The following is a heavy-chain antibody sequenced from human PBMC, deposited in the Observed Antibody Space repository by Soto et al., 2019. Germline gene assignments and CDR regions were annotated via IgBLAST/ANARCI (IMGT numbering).Heavy chain of an antibody. CDR2: IYYSGST. CDR1: GGSISSSGYY. V-gene: IGHV4-39*01. Sequence: QLQLQESGPGLVKPSETLSLTCTVSGGSISSSGYYWGWIRQPPGKGLEWIGSIYYSGSTYYNPSLKSRVTISVDTSKNQFSLKLSSVTAADTAVYYCARQGGYSGYDWELLLSYFDYWGQGTLVTVSS. CDR3: ARQGGYSGYDWELLLSYFDY. D-gene: IGHD5-12*01. J-gene: IGHJ4*02.